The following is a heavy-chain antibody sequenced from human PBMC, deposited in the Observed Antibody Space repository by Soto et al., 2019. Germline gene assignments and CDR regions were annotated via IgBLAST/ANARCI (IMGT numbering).Heavy chain of an antibody. V-gene: IGHV3-23*01. D-gene: IGHD5-18*01. Sequence: GGSLRLSCAASGFTFSSYAMSWVRQASGKGLEWVSAISGSDGSTYYADSVKGRFTISRDNSKNTLYLQMNSLRAEDTAVYYCAKGGLWLEYYFDYWGQGTLVTVSS. CDR1: GFTFSSYA. J-gene: IGHJ4*02. CDR2: ISGSDGST. CDR3: AKGGLWLEYYFDY.